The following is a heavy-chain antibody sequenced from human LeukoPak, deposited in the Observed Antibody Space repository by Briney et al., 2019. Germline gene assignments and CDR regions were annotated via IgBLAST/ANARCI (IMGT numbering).Heavy chain of an antibody. CDR2: IDHDGSGT. CDR3: VRDLPQTGYSYDY. V-gene: IGHV3-74*01. Sequence: GGSLRLSCAASGFTFKNYWMHWVRQAPGTGLVWVSRIDHDGSGTSYADSVTGRFTVSRDNAKSTLYLQMNTLRAEDTAVYYCVRDLPQTGYSYDYWGQGTLVTVSS. J-gene: IGHJ4*02. D-gene: IGHD5-18*01. CDR1: GFTFKNYW.